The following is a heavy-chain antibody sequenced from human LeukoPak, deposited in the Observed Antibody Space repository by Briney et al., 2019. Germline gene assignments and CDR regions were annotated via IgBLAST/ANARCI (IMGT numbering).Heavy chain of an antibody. CDR3: ARDLGQYYDTSDNWFDP. Sequence: GGSLRLSCAASGFSFSSYNMDWVRQTPGKGLEWISSITTSSTYTFYADSVKGRFTISRDNARNSLYLQMNSLRVEDTAVYYCARDLGQYYDTSDNWFDPWGQGTLVTVSS. D-gene: IGHD3-22*01. CDR1: GFSFSSYN. V-gene: IGHV3-21*01. CDR2: ITTSSTYT. J-gene: IGHJ5*02.